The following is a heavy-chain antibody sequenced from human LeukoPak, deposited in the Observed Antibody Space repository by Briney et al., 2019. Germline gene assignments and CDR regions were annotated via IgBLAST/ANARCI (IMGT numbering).Heavy chain of an antibody. J-gene: IGHJ4*02. V-gene: IGHV3-23*01. CDR1: GFTFSSYA. CDR2: ISGSGGST. D-gene: IGHD6-13*01. Sequence: GGSLRLSCAASGFTFSSYAMSWVRQAPGKGLEWVSAISGSGGSTYNADSVKGRFTISRDNSKNTLYLQMNSLRAEDTAVYYCAKVHSSSWYGDYWGQGTLVTVSS. CDR3: AKVHSSSWYGDY.